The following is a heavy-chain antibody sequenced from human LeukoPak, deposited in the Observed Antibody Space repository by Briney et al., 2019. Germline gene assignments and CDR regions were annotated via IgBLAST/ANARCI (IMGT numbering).Heavy chain of an antibody. J-gene: IGHJ4*02. Sequence: GASLKISCKGSGYIFTSYWIGLVRQMPGKGLEWMGIIYPGDSDTRYSPSFQGQVTISADKSISTAYLQWSSLKASDTAMYYCARLSISKDFDYWGQGTLVTVSS. CDR1: GYIFTSYW. V-gene: IGHV5-51*01. CDR2: IYPGDSDT. CDR3: ARLSISKDFDY. D-gene: IGHD2/OR15-2a*01.